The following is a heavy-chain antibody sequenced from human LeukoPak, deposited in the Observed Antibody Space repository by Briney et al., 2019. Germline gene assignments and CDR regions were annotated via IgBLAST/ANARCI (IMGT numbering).Heavy chain of an antibody. J-gene: IGHJ4*02. Sequence: SETLSLTCAVSGGSISSGGYSWSWLRQPPGKGLEWIGYIYHSGSTYYNPSLKSRVTISVDRSKNQFSLKLSSVTAADTAVYYCASADMSYGDSYYFDYWGQGTLVTVSS. CDR2: IYHSGST. CDR1: GGSISSGGYS. D-gene: IGHD4-17*01. V-gene: IGHV4-30-2*01. CDR3: ASADMSYGDSYYFDY.